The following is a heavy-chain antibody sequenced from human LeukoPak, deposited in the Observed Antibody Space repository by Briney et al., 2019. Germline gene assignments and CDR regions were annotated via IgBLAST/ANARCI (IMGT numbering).Heavy chain of an antibody. J-gene: IGHJ4*02. CDR2: IWYDGSNK. CDR3: AKDHSSSGENYYFDY. Sequence: GGSLRLSCEASGSGMPFSSYGLHWVRQAPGKGLEWVAIIWYDGSNKYYADSVKGRFTISKDTSKNTLYLQMNSLRAEDTAVYYCAKDHSSSGENYYFDYWGQGTLVTVSS. D-gene: IGHD2-15*01. CDR1: GSGMPFSSYG. V-gene: IGHV3-33*06.